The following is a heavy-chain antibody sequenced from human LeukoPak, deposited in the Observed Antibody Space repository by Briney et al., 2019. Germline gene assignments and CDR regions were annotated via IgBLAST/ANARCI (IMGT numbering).Heavy chain of an antibody. CDR3: ARGVRAVVPAAPSDY. Sequence: PGGSLRLSCAASGFTFSSYAMHWVRQAPGKGLEWVAVISYDGSNKYYAGSVKGRFTISRDNSKNTLYLQMNSLRAEDTAVYYCARGVRAVVPAAPSDYWGQGTQVTVSS. V-gene: IGHV3-30-3*01. CDR1: GFTFSSYA. D-gene: IGHD2-2*01. CDR2: ISYDGSNK. J-gene: IGHJ4*02.